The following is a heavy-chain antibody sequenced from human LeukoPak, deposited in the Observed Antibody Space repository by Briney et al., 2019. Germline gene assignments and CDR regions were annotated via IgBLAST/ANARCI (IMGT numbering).Heavy chain of an antibody. V-gene: IGHV3-30-3*01. Sequence: GGSLRLSCAASGFTFSSYAMHWVRQASGKGLEWVAVISYDGSNKYYADSVKGRFTISRDNSKNTLYLQMNSLRAEDTAVYYCARDGDCSSTSCYIPHYGMDVWGQGTTVTVSS. CDR1: GFTFSSYA. CDR3: ARDGDCSSTSCYIPHYGMDV. D-gene: IGHD2-2*02. CDR2: ISYDGSNK. J-gene: IGHJ6*02.